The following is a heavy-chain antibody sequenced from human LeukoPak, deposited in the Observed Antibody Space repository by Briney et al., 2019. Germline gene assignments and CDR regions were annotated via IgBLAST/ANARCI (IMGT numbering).Heavy chain of an antibody. CDR3: ARGD. Sequence: GGSLRLSCAASGFTFSRYWMSWVRQAPGKGLEWVANIKQDGNEKYYVDSVKGRFTISRDNAKNSVYLQMNSLRAEDTAVYYCARGDLDQGTVVTVSS. V-gene: IGHV3-7*01. CDR2: IKQDGNEK. CDR1: GFTFSRYW. J-gene: IGHJ4*02.